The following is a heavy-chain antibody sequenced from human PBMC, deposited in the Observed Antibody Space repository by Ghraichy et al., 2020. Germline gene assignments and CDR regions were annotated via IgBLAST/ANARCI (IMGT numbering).Heavy chain of an antibody. CDR3: VRDRGPAPIISVSDL. V-gene: IGHV3-23*01. CDR1: GFDFTIHT. CDR2: VSPGRGDT. J-gene: IGHJ5*02. Sequence: GESLNISCATSGFDFTIHTMTWVRQAPGKGLEWVSSVSPGRGDTYYGDSVKGRFTISRDNSQNTLSLQMSSLRAEDTAMYYCVRDRGPAPIISVSDLWGQGTLVTVSS. D-gene: IGHD5-24*01.